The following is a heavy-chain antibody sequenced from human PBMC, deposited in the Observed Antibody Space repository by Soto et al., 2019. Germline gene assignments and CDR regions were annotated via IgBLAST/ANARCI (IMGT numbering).Heavy chain of an antibody. D-gene: IGHD3-10*01. Sequence: SVKVSCKASGGTFSSYAISWVRQAPGQGLEWMGGIIPIFGTANYAQKFQGRVTITADESTSTAYMELSSLRSEDTAVYYCARDMVRGAPYYYYGMDVWGQGTTVTVSS. CDR1: GGTFSSYA. J-gene: IGHJ6*02. CDR2: IIPIFGTA. V-gene: IGHV1-69*13. CDR3: ARDMVRGAPYYYYGMDV.